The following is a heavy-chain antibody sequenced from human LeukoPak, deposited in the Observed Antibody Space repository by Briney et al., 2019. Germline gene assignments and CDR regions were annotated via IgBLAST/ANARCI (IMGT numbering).Heavy chain of an antibody. Sequence: SETLSLTCAVYGESFSGYYWSWIRQPPGKGLEWIGEINHSGSTTYNPSLKSRVTISVDTSKNQFSLKLNSVTAADTAVYYCARVGGGSDPYYAMDVWGQGTTVTVSS. V-gene: IGHV4-34*01. J-gene: IGHJ6*02. CDR3: ARVGGGSDPYYAMDV. D-gene: IGHD2-15*01. CDR1: GESFSGYY. CDR2: INHSGST.